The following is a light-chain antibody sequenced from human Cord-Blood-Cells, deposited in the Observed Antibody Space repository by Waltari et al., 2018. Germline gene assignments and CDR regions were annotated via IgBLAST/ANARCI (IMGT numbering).Light chain of an antibody. CDR1: SPNIGSNY. J-gene: IGLJ3*02. V-gene: IGLV1-47*01. CDR3: AAWDDSLSGWV. Sequence: QSVLTQPPSASGTPGQRVTIPCSAGSPNIGSNYVYWYQQLPGPAPKLLIYRNNQRPSGVPDRFSGSKSGTSASLAISGLRSEDEADYYCAAWDDSLSGWVFGGGTKLTVL. CDR2: RNN.